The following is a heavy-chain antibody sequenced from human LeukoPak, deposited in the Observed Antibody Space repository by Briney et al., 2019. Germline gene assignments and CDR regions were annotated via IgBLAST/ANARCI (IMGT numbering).Heavy chain of an antibody. D-gene: IGHD3/OR15-3a*01. CDR1: GGSISSGSYY. V-gene: IGHV4-61*02. CDR3: ARATYGFDDY. Sequence: SQTLSLTCTVSGGSISSGSYYWSWIRQPAGKGLEWIGRIYTSGSTNYNPSLKSRVTISVDTSKNQFSLTLSSVTAADTAVYYCARATYGFDDYWGQGTLVTDSS. J-gene: IGHJ4*02. CDR2: IYTSGST.